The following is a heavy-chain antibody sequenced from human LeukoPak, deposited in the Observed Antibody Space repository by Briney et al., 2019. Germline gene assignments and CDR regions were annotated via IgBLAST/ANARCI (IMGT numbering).Heavy chain of an antibody. J-gene: IGHJ6*02. CDR3: TIQHGSGSPYYYYYGMDV. CDR2: IVGSGDDK. Sequence: HPGGSLRLSCAASGFTFSLYAMHWVRRAPGKGLEWVAGIVGSGDDKRYADSVKGRFTISRDNSKNTLYLQMNSLRAEDTAVYYCTIQHGSGSPYYYYYGMDVWGQGTTVTVSS. V-gene: IGHV3-23*01. D-gene: IGHD3-10*01. CDR1: GFTFSLYA.